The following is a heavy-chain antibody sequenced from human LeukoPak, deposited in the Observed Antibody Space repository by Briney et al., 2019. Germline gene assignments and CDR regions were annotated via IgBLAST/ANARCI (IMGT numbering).Heavy chain of an antibody. D-gene: IGHD6-13*01. V-gene: IGHV4-31*03. CDR3: ASDSSSWYWFDP. Sequence: SQTLSLTCTVSGGSISSGGYYWSWIRQHPGKGLEWIGYIYYSGSTYYNPSLKSRVTISVDTSKNQFSLKLSSVTAADTAVYYCASDSSSWYWFDPWGQGTLVTVSS. CDR1: GGSISSGGYY. J-gene: IGHJ5*02. CDR2: IYYSGST.